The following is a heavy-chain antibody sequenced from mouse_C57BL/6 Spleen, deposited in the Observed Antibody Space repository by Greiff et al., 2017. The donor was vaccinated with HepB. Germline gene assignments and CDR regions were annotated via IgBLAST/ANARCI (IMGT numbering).Heavy chain of an antibody. CDR2: IRLKSDNYAT. V-gene: IGHV6-3*01. Sequence: EVKLVESGGGLVQPGGSMKLSCVASGFTFSNYWMNWVRQSPEKGLEWVAQIRLKSDNYATHDAESVKGRFTISRDDSKSSVYLQMNNLRAEETGIYYCTGGYWEDYWGQGTSVTVSS. CDR1: GFTFSNYW. J-gene: IGHJ4*01. D-gene: IGHD2-3*01. CDR3: TGGYWEDY.